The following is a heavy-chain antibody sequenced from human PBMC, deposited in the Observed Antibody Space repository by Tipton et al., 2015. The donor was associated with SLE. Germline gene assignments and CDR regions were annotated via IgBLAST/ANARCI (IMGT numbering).Heavy chain of an antibody. CDR2: INPNSGGP. J-gene: IGHJ4*02. CDR1: GYTFTGYY. D-gene: IGHD6-6*01. V-gene: IGHV1-2*02. CDR3: ARGPRIAARPYYFDY. Sequence: QVQLVQSGAEVKKHGASVKASCKASGYTFTGYYMHWVRQAPGQGLEWMGWINPNSGGPNYAQKFQGRVTMTRDTSISTAYMELSSLRSEDTAVYYSARGPRIAARPYYFDYWGQGTLVTVSS.